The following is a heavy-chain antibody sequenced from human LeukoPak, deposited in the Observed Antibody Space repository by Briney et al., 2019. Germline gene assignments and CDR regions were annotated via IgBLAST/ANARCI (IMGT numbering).Heavy chain of an antibody. J-gene: IGHJ3*02. Sequence: ASVKVSCKASGYTFTGYYMHWVRQAPGQGLEWMGRINPNSGGTNYAQKFQGRVTMTRDTSISTAYMELSRLRSDDTAVYYCARDYYGSGSYCAFDIWGQGTMVTVSS. CDR2: INPNSGGT. D-gene: IGHD3-10*01. CDR1: GYTFTGYY. V-gene: IGHV1-2*06. CDR3: ARDYYGSGSYCAFDI.